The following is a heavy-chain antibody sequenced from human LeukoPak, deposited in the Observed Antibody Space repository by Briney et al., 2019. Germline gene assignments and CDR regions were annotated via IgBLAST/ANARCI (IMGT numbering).Heavy chain of an antibody. CDR1: GGSITTTNW. CDR3: TRESGAFSPFGF. V-gene: IGHV4-4*02. D-gene: IGHD1-26*01. CDR2: VHLSGAT. J-gene: IGHJ4*02. Sequence: SETLSLTCAVSGGSITTTNWWSWVRQPPGKGLEWIGEVHLSGATNYNPSLESQVSMSIDKSKNHLSLEVTSVTAADTAIYYCTRESGAFSPFGFWGQGTLLTVSS.